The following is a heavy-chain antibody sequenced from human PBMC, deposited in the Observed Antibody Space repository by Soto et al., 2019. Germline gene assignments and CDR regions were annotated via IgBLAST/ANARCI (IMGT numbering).Heavy chain of an antibody. D-gene: IGHD4-17*01. CDR2: ISGSGGST. V-gene: IGHV3-23*01. J-gene: IGHJ6*03. CDR3: ARGRTTVMGYYYYYMDV. CDR1: GFTFSSYA. Sequence: GGSLRLSCAASGFTFSSYAMSWVRQAPGKGLEWVSAISGSGGSTYYADSVKGRFTISRDNSKNTLYLQMNSLRAEDTAVYYCARGRTTVMGYYYYYMDVWGKGTTVTVSS.